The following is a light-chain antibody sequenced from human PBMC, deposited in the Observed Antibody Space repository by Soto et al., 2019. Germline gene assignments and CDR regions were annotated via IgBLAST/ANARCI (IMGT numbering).Light chain of an antibody. CDR3: QQDGSSPLT. Sequence: EIVLTQSPGTLSLSPGEGATLSCRASQSLSSSSLAWYQQNPGQAPRLLKYAASSRATGIPDRFSGRWAGTDFTLTISRAVSEDFAVYFCQQDGSSPLTFGGGTKVEIK. J-gene: IGKJ4*01. CDR2: AAS. V-gene: IGKV3-20*01. CDR1: QSLSSSS.